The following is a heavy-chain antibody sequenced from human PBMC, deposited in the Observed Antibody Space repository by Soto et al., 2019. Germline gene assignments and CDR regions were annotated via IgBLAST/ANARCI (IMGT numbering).Heavy chain of an antibody. J-gene: IGHJ4*02. Sequence: QVQLQESGPGLVKPSQTLSLTCTVSGGSISSGGYYWSWIRQHPGKGLECIGYIYYGGSTYYNPSLKSRVTRSVDTSENQFSLKLTSVTAADTAVYYCARYGSGSYYPTTFDYWGQGTLVTVSS. V-gene: IGHV4-31*03. D-gene: IGHD3-10*01. CDR2: IYYGGST. CDR3: ARYGSGSYYPTTFDY. CDR1: GGSISSGGYY.